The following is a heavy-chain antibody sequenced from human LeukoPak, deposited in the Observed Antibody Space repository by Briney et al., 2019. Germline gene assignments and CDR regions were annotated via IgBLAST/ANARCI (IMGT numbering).Heavy chain of an antibody. J-gene: IGHJ4*02. CDR3: ARYSSSWYALDY. CDR2: ISYDGSNK. D-gene: IGHD6-13*01. CDR1: GFTFSSYA. Sequence: GGSLRLSCAASGFTFSSYAMHWVRQAPGKGLEWVAVISYDGSNKYYADSVKGRFTISRDNSKNTLYLQMNSLRAEDTAVYYCARYSSSWYALDYWGQGTLVTVSS. V-gene: IGHV3-30*04.